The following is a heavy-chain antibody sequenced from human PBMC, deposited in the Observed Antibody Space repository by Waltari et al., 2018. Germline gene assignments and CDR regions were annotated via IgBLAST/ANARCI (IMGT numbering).Heavy chain of an antibody. CDR1: GGSISSGSYY. V-gene: IGHV4-61*02. CDR2: IYTSGST. J-gene: IGHJ4*02. CDR3: ARARSSPGSTQKVLYFDY. Sequence: QVQLQESGPGLVKPSQTLSLTCPVSGGSISSGSYYLSWIRPPAGRGLEWIGRIYTSGSTNYNPSLKSRVTISVDTSKNQFSLKLSSVTAADTAVYYCARARSSPGSTQKVLYFDYWGQGTLVTVSS. D-gene: IGHD2-15*01.